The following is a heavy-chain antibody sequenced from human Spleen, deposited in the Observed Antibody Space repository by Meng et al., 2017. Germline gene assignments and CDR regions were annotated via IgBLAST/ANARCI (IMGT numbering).Heavy chain of an antibody. CDR2: ISVSSGFI. Sequence: EVQLVESGGGLVQPGGSLRLSCAASGFTFIDYAMHWVRQAPGKGLEWVSSISVSSGFIYYADSVKGRFTISRDNAKNSLYLQMNSLRAEDTAVYYCARIGGSYPSYFDFWGQGTLVTVSS. CDR3: ARIGGSYPSYFDF. J-gene: IGHJ4*02. V-gene: IGHV3-21*01. CDR1: GFTFIDYA. D-gene: IGHD1-26*01.